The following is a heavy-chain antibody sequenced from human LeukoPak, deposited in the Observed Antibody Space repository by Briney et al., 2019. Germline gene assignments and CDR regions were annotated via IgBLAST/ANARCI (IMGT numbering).Heavy chain of an antibody. J-gene: IGHJ6*02. CDR3: ATVNLGHYHYYGMDV. CDR1: GGTFSSYA. Sequence: SVKVSCKASGGTFSSYAISWVRQAPGQGLEWMGRIIPILGIANYAQKFQGRVTITADKSTSTAYMELSSLRSEDTAVYYCATVNLGHYHYYGMDVWGQGTTVTVSS. V-gene: IGHV1-69*04. CDR2: IIPILGIA.